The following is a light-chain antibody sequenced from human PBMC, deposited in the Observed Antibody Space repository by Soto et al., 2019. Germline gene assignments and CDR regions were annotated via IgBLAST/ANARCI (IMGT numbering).Light chain of an antibody. CDR2: EDT. Sequence: QSALTQSASVSGSPGQSITISCTGTRSDVGSYNLVSWYQQYPGKAPKLIIFEDTKRPSGVSSRFSGSKSGNTASLTISGLQAEDEADYYCCSFARSRAWMFGGGTKLTVL. CDR3: CSFARSRAWM. J-gene: IGLJ3*02. V-gene: IGLV2-23*01. CDR1: RSDVGSYNL.